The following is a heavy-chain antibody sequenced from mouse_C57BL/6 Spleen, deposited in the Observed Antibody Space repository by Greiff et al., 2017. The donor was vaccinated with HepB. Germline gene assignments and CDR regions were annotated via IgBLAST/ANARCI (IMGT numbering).Heavy chain of an antibody. CDR3: ARGNYGIGGYYAMDY. Sequence: VQLQQSGPELVKPGASVKISCKASCYAFSSSWMNWVKQRPGKGLEWIGRIYPGDGDTNYNGKFKGKATLTADKSSSTAYMQLSSLTSEDSAVYFCARGNYGIGGYYAMDYWGQGTSVTVSS. CDR2: IYPGDGDT. D-gene: IGHD1-1*01. V-gene: IGHV1-82*01. J-gene: IGHJ4*01. CDR1: CYAFSSSW.